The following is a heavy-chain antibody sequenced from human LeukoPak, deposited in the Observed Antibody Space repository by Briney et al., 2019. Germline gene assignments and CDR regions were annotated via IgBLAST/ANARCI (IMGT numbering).Heavy chain of an antibody. CDR3: GYCADGYLQH. D-gene: IGHD2-8*02. CDR2: IYYSGST. CDR1: GGSISSGGYY. V-gene: IGHV4-31*03. Sequence: SETLSLTCTVSGGSISSGGYYWSWIRQHPGKGLEWIGYIYYSGSTYYNPSLKSRVTISVDTSKNQFSLKLSSVTAADTAVYYCGYCADGYLQHWGQGTLVTVSS. J-gene: IGHJ1*01.